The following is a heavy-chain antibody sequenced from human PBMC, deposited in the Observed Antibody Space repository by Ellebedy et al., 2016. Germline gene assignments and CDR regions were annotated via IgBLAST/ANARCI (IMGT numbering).Heavy chain of an antibody. CDR1: GGSTSGYH. D-gene: IGHD4-17*01. CDR3: TRLDYGDHFDN. CDR2: IRPSGSA. V-gene: IGHV4-59*01. J-gene: IGHJ4*03. Sequence: SETLSLTXTVAGGSTSGYHWGWVRQPPGRRLELLGYIRPSGSANYNPSLSGRVTMSPDTSNNQFYLKLGSVTAADTAVYYCTRLDYGDHFDNWGQGTLVTVSS.